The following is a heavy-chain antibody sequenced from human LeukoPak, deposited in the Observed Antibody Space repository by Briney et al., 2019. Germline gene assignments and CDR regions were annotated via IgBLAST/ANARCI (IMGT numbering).Heavy chain of an antibody. CDR2: IRSKANSYAT. D-gene: IGHD6-13*01. V-gene: IGHV3-73*01. J-gene: IGHJ4*02. Sequence: GVSLRLSCAASGFTFSGSAMLGARQASGKGLEWVGRIRSKANSYATAYAASVKGRFTISRDDSQNTAYLQMNSLTTEDTAVYYCTTIAAAGLHHFDYWGQGTLVTVSS. CDR1: GFTFSGSA. CDR3: TTIAAAGLHHFDY.